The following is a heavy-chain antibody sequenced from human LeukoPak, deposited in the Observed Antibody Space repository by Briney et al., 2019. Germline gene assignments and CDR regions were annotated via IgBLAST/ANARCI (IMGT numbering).Heavy chain of an antibody. CDR3: ARSLFRFLEWSYRSYYYYYMDV. J-gene: IGHJ6*03. D-gene: IGHD3-3*01. CDR2: IIPIFGTA. CDR1: GGTFSSYA. V-gene: IGHV1-69*06. Sequence: SVKVSCKASGGTFSSYAISWVRQAPGQGLEWMGGIIPIFGTANYAQKFQGRVTITADKSTSTAYMELSSLRSEDTAVYYCARSLFRFLEWSYRSYYYYYMDVWGKGITVTVSS.